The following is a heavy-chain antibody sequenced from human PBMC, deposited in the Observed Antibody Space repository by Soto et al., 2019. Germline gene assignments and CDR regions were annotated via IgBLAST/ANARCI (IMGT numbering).Heavy chain of an antibody. CDR2: ISYDGSSK. CDR1: GFTFSSFA. CDR3: ARVSYPHKYYYYTLDV. V-gene: IGHV3-30-3*01. J-gene: IGHJ6*02. D-gene: IGHD3-10*01. Sequence: GGSLRLSCAASGFTFSSFAVHWVRQAPGKGLEWVAVISYDGSSKSYADSVKGRFTISRDNSKNTLYLQMNSLRPEDTAVYYCARVSYPHKYYYYTLDVWGQGTTVTVSS.